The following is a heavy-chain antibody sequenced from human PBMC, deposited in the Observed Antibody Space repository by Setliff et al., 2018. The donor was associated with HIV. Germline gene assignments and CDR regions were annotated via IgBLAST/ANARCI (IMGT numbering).Heavy chain of an antibody. V-gene: IGHV3-21*05. Sequence: PGGSLRLSCACSGFSFGDYWMTWVRQAPGKGLEWVSRIYDSGDIWYADSVRGRLTISRDNTKNSLYLQMNNLRAEDTAVYYCVRDYMWAFDYWGQGTLVTVSS. CDR1: GFSFGDYW. CDR2: IYDSGDI. J-gene: IGHJ4*02. D-gene: IGHD1-26*01. CDR3: VRDYMWAFDY.